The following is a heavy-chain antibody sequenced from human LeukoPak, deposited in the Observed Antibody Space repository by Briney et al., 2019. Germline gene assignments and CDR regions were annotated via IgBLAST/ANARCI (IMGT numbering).Heavy chain of an antibody. CDR2: ISSSSSYI. CDR3: AREGGEAIDAFDI. Sequence: GGSLRLSCAASGFTFSSYSMNWVRQAPGKGLEWVSSISSSSSYIYYADSVKGRFTISRDNAKNSLYLQMNSLRAEDTAVYYRAREGGEAIDAFDIWGQGTMVTVSS. CDR1: GFTFSSYS. V-gene: IGHV3-21*01. J-gene: IGHJ3*02. D-gene: IGHD2-2*01.